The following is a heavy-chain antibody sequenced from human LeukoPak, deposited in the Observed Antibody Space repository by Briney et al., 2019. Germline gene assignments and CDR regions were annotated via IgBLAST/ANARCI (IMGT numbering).Heavy chain of an antibody. CDR2: IYYSGST. CDR3: ARVVGATDYDAFDI. Sequence: PSETLSLTCTVSGGSISSGDYYWSWIRQPPGKGLEWIGSIYYSGSTYYNPSLKSRVTISVDTSKNQFSLKLSSVTAADTAVYYCARVVGATDYDAFDIWGQGTMVTVSS. J-gene: IGHJ3*02. CDR1: GGSISSGDYY. V-gene: IGHV4-39*07. D-gene: IGHD1-26*01.